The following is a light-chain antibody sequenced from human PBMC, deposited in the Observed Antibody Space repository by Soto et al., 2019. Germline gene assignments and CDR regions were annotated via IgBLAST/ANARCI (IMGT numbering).Light chain of an antibody. Sequence: EIVLTQSPGTLSLSPGERATLSCRPSQSINNYVAWYQQKPGQAPRVLIYDSSIRATGVPDRFSGSGSGTDFTLTISRLEPGDFAVYYCQHYFGSPETFGGGTKVEIK. V-gene: IGKV3-20*01. CDR1: QSINNY. J-gene: IGKJ4*01. CDR3: QHYFGSPET. CDR2: DSS.